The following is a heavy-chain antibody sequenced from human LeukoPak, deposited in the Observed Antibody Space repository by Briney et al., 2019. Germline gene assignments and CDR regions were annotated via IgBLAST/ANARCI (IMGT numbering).Heavy chain of an antibody. J-gene: IGHJ4*02. Sequence: ASVKVSCKASGYTFTGYYMHWVRQAPGQGLEWMGWINPNSGGTNYAQKFQGRVTMTRDTSISTAYMELSRLRSDDTAVYYCAREGGYGPGSYLIYFDYWGQGTLVTVSS. CDR3: AREGGYGPGSYLIYFDY. D-gene: IGHD3-10*01. CDR2: INPNSGGT. V-gene: IGHV1-2*02. CDR1: GYTFTGYY.